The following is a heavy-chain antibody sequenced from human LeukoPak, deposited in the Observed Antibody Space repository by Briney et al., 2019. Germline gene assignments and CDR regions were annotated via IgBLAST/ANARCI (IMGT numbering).Heavy chain of an antibody. D-gene: IGHD6-6*01. CDR2: IIPIFGTA. J-gene: IGHJ3*02. V-gene: IGHV1-69*13. Sequence: ASVKVSCKASGGTFSSYAISWVRQAPGQGLEWMGGIIPIFGTANYAQKFQGRVTITADESTSTAYMELSSLRSEDTAVYYCARVKGGIAARINAFDIWGQGTVVTVSS. CDR1: GGTFSSYA. CDR3: ARVKGGIAARINAFDI.